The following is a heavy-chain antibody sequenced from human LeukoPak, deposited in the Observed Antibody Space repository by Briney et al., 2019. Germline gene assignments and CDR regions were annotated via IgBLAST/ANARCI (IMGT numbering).Heavy chain of an antibody. Sequence: SETLSLTCTVSGGSISGYYWSWIRQPPGKGLEWIGYIYYSGSTNYNPSLKSRVTISVDTSKNQFSLKLSSVTAADTAVYYCARGRCSGGSCAFDYWGQGTLVTVSS. CDR1: GGSISGYY. CDR2: IYYSGST. V-gene: IGHV4-59*01. J-gene: IGHJ4*02. CDR3: ARGRCSGGSCAFDY. D-gene: IGHD2-15*01.